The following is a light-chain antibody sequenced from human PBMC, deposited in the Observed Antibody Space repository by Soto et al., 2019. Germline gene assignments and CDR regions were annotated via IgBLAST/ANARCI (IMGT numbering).Light chain of an antibody. CDR1: QSISGW. CDR3: QQYYSDWT. CDR2: EAS. V-gene: IGKV1-5*01. Sequence: DIQMTQSPSTLSASVGDRVTITCRASQSISGWLAWYQQKPGTAPKLLIYEASNLESGLPSRFSGSGSGTEFTLTISSLQPDDFATYYCQQYYSDWTFGQGTKVDIK. J-gene: IGKJ1*01.